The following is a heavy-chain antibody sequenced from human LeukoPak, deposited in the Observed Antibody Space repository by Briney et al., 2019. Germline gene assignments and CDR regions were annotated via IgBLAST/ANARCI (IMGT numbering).Heavy chain of an antibody. V-gene: IGHV4-59*12. J-gene: IGHJ3*02. D-gene: IGHD1-1*01. CDR2: IYYSGST. CDR3: ARRVTGTRRGAFDI. CDR1: GGSISSYY. Sequence: SETPSLTCTVSGGSISSYYWSWIRQPPGKGLEWIGYIYYSGSTNYNPSLKSRVTISVDTSKNQFSLKLSSVTAADTAVYYCARRVTGTRRGAFDIWGQGTMVTVSS.